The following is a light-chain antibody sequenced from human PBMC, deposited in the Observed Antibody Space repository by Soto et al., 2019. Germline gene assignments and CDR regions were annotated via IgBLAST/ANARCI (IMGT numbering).Light chain of an antibody. J-gene: IGLJ1*01. CDR1: SSDVGGYNY. Sequence: QSALTQPRSVSGSPGQSVTISCTGTSSDVGGYNYVSWYQQHPGKAPKLMIYDVSKRPSRVPDRFSGSKSGNTASLTISGLQAEDEADYYCCSYAGSDDFGTGTKVTVL. CDR3: CSYAGSDD. V-gene: IGLV2-11*01. CDR2: DVS.